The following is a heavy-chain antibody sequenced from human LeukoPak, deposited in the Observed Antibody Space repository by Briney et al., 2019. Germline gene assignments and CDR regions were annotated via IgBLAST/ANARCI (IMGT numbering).Heavy chain of an antibody. CDR1: GLTFSDYY. CDR2: ISNSGVNT. J-gene: IGHJ4*02. D-gene: IGHD3-16*01. Sequence: KPGGSLRLSCAASGLTFSDYYMSWIRQAPGAGLEWVSYISNSGVNTYYADSVKGRFTISRDNARNSLFLLMDNLRAEDTAVYYCARPNLGHDYWGQGTLVTVSS. CDR3: ARPNLGHDY. V-gene: IGHV3-11*01.